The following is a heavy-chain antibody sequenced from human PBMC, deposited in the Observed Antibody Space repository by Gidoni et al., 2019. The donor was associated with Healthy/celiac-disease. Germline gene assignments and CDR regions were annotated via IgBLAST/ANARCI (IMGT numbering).Heavy chain of an antibody. V-gene: IGHV1-69*06. CDR1: GGTFSSYA. CDR2: IIPIFGTA. CDR3: AREGRDGYNEPIDY. D-gene: IGHD5-12*01. Sequence: QVPLVQSGAEVKNPGSSVKVSCKASGGTFSSYAISWVRQAPGQGLEWMGGIIPIFGTANYAQKFQGRVTITADKSTSTAYMELSSLRSEDTAVYYCAREGRDGYNEPIDYWGQGTLVTVSS. J-gene: IGHJ4*02.